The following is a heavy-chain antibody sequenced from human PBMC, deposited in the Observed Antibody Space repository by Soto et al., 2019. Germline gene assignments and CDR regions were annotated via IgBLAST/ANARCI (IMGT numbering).Heavy chain of an antibody. CDR3: AHSESSSTTFYSRSYFGL. D-gene: IGHD2-2*01. CDR1: GFSLTTGGVA. CDR2: IYWDHDK. J-gene: IGHJ2*01. Sequence: QITLKESGPTLVKPTQTLTLTCTFSGFSLTTGGVAVGWIRQPPGKALEWLALIYWDHDKRYSPSLKSSLSITMDTPTLQVVLTITIMYPVHTATSSCAHSESSSTTFYSRSYFGLWGPGTLVTVSS. V-gene: IGHV2-5*02.